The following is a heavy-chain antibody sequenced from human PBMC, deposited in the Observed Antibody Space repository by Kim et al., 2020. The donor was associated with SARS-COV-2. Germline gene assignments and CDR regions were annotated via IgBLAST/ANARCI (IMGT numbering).Heavy chain of an antibody. CDR2: T. V-gene: IGHV3-74*01. CDR3: AKGGLPGALDY. J-gene: IGHJ4*02. D-gene: IGHD3-16*01. Sequence: TGYADSEKGRFTSSRDNAENTLYLQMHSLSAEDTAMYYCAKGGLPGALDYWGQGTLVTVSS.